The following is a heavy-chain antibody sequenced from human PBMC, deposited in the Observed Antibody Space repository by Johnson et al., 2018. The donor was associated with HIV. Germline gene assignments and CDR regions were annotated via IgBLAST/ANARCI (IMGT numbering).Heavy chain of an antibody. Sequence: QVQLVESGVGVVQPGRSLRLSCAASRFTFSRYGMHWVRQAPGKGLEWVAVIPYDGSNTYYADSVKGRFTISRDNSKNTLYLQMNSLRAEDTAVYYCARKTLRAFDIWGQGTMVTVSA. CDR2: IPYDGSNT. CDR1: RFTFSRYG. CDR3: ARKTLRAFDI. J-gene: IGHJ3*02. V-gene: IGHV3-30*03.